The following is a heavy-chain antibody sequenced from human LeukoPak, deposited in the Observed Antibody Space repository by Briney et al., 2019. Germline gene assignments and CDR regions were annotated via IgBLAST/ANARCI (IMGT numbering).Heavy chain of an antibody. V-gene: IGHV3-21*01. CDR1: GFTFTDSA. CDR2: INNIATHS. Sequence: GGSLRLSCAGSGFTFTDSAINWVRQAPGKGLEWVSSINNIATHSYYAASVKGRFSISRDDAKNSVYLQMHSLRAEDTAIYYCARDPTRYLRYGYFDYWGQGAQVTVSS. D-gene: IGHD4-17*01. CDR3: ARDPTRYLRYGYFDY. J-gene: IGHJ4*02.